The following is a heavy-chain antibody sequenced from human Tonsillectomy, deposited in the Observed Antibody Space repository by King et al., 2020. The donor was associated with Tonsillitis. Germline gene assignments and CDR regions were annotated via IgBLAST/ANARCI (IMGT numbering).Heavy chain of an antibody. CDR2: ISYDENDK. Sequence: VQLVESGGGVVQPGRSLRLSCAASGFTFSSFSMHWVRQAPGKGLGWVAVISYDENDKYYADSVKGRFTISRDNSKNTLYLQMNSLRTEDTAVYYCARDYGDYAYDYWGQGTLVTVSS. J-gene: IGHJ4*02. D-gene: IGHD4-17*01. CDR1: GFTFSSFS. CDR3: ARDYGDYAYDY. V-gene: IGHV3-30*04.